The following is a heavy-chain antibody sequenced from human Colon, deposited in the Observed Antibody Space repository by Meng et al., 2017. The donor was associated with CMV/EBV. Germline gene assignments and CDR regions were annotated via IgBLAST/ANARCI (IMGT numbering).Heavy chain of an antibody. Sequence: FIFSRYGMHWVRQAPGKGLEWVTFIRFDGSAEYYADSVKGRFSISRDNAKNTVYLQMNSLRPEDSAVYYCAKDAGISAVGKGWIDPWGQGTLVTVSS. J-gene: IGHJ5*02. CDR2: IRFDGSAE. CDR1: FIFSRYG. D-gene: IGHD6-13*01. CDR3: AKDAGISAVGKGWIDP. V-gene: IGHV3-30*02.